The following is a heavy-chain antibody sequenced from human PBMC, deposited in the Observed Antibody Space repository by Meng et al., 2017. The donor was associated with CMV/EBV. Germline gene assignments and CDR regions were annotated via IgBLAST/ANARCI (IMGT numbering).Heavy chain of an antibody. J-gene: IGHJ5*02. CDR1: GGSLSGYY. CDR3: ARGSRRLPRFNWFDP. V-gene: IGHV4-34*01. D-gene: IGHD3-3*01. CDR2: INHSGST. Sequence: RWGRGLLKPSATLSRPCAVFGGSLSGYYWSWIRQPPGKGLEWIGEINHSGSTNYNPSLKSRVTISVDTSKNQFSLKLSSVTAADTAVYYCARGSRRLPRFNWFDPWGQGTLVTVSS.